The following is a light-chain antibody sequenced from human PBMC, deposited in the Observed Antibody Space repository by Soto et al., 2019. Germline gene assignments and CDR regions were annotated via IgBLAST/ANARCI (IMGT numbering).Light chain of an antibody. V-gene: IGKV3-15*01. CDR2: GAS. CDR1: QSVSNN. CDR3: QQYNNWYT. J-gene: IGKJ2*01. Sequence: EVVLTQSPVTLSVSPGERATLSCRAMQSVSNNLAWYQQKPGHAHRLLIYGASTRATGIPARFSGSGSGTEVTLTISSLQSEDFAVYYCQQYNNWYTFGQGTKLEIK.